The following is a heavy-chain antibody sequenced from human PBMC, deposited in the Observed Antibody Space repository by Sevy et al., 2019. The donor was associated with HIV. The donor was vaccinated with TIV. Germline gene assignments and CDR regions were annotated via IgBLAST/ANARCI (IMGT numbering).Heavy chain of an antibody. J-gene: IGHJ4*02. CDR1: GKNLNDLP. D-gene: IGHD3-16*01. V-gene: IGHV1-24*01. CDR2: FDPEDGER. Sequence: ASVKVSCKVSGKNLNDLPMHWVRQAPGKGLEWMGRFDPEDGERIYAQKFQGRVTMTEDTSRDTAYMELNSLRYEDTAKYYCATTREYYEDNSGYLDYWGQGILVTVSS. CDR3: ATTREYYEDNSGYLDY.